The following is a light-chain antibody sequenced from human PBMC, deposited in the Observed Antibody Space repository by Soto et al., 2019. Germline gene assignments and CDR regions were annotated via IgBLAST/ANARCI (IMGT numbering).Light chain of an antibody. CDR1: SSDVGGYNY. J-gene: IGLJ2*01. CDR2: DVS. V-gene: IGLV2-14*01. Sequence: QSALTQPASVSGSPGQSITISCTGTSSDVGGYNYVSWYQQHPGKAPKLMIYDVSNRPSGVSNRFSGSKSGNTASLTIYGLQAEDEADYDCSSYTSSSTLVFCGGTKLTV. CDR3: SSYTSSSTLV.